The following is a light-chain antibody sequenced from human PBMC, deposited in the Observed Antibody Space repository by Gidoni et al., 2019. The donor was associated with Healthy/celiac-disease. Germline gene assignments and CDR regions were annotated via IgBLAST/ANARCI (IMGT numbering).Light chain of an antibody. CDR1: QSISSY. V-gene: IGKV1-39*01. J-gene: IGKJ2*01. CDR3: QQSYSTPYT. Sequence: EIQMTQSPSSLSASVGDRVTITCRASQSISSYLNWYQQKPGKAPKLLIYAASSLQSGVPSRFSGSGSGTDFTLTISSLQPEDFATYDCQQSYSTPYTFGQGTKLEIK. CDR2: AAS.